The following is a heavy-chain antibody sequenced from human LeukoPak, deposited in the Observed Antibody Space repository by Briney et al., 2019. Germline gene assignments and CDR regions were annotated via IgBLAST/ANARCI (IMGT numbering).Heavy chain of an antibody. CDR3: ARGVSGYFDSSGRHY. D-gene: IGHD3-22*01. CDR2: ISYDGSNK. CDR1: GFTFSSYA. V-gene: IGHV3-30*04. Sequence: PGRSLRLSCAASGFTFSSYAMHWVRQAPGKGLEWVAVISYDGSNKYYADSVKGRFTISRDNSKNTLYLQMNSLRAEDTAVFYCARGVSGYFDSSGRHYWGQGTLVTVSS. J-gene: IGHJ4*02.